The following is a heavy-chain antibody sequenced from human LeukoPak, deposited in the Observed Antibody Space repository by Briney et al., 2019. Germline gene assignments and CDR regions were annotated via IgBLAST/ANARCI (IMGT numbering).Heavy chain of an antibody. CDR1: GFTFSDHY. D-gene: IGHD2-21*02. Sequence: PGGSLRLSCAASGFTFSDHYMDWVRQAPGQGLEWVGRSRNKAKSYTTEYAASVKGRFAISRDDSRNSLYLQMNSLKTEDTAVYYCAKVRGSDCGGDCYAFDFWGQGTMVTVSS. CDR3: AKVRGSDCGGDCYAFDF. V-gene: IGHV3-72*01. J-gene: IGHJ3*01. CDR2: SRNKAKSYTT.